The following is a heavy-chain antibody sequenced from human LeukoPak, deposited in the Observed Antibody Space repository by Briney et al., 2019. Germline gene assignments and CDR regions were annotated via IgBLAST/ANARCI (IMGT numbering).Heavy chain of an antibody. CDR2: ISSSSSYI. CDR1: GFTFRSYS. D-gene: IGHD3-10*01. V-gene: IGHV3-21*01. CDR3: ARDLGISDYYGSEHDY. Sequence: GGSLRLSYAASGFTFRSYSMNWVRQAPGKGLEWVSSISSSSSYIYYADSVKGRFTISRDNAKNSLYLQMNTLRAEDTAVYYCARDLGISDYYGSEHDYWGQGTLVVVSS. J-gene: IGHJ4*02.